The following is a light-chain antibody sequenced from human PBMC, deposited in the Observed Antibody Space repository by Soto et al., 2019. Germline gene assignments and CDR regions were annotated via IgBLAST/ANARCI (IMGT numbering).Light chain of an antibody. V-gene: IGKV3-20*01. CDR3: QQYNNWPLRT. CDR1: QSVSSSY. J-gene: IGKJ1*01. Sequence: EIVLTQSPGTLSLSPGERATLSCRASQSVSSSYLAWYQQKPGQAPRLLIYDASSRATGIPDRFSGSGSGTDFTLTISRLEPEDFAVYYCQQYNNWPLRTFGQGTKVDIK. CDR2: DAS.